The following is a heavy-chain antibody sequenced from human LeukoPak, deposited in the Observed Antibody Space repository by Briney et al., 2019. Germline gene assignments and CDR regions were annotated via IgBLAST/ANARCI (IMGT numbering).Heavy chain of an antibody. CDR1: GFTFSNAW. J-gene: IGHJ4*02. V-gene: IGHV3-15*01. CDR2: IKSKTDGGTT. D-gene: IGHD3-22*01. CDR3: TTDSSGYYEGYFDY. Sequence: GGSLRLSCAASGFTFSNAWMSWVRQAPGKGLEWVGRIKSKTDGGTTDYAAPVKGRFTIPRDDSKNTPYLQMNSLKTEDTAVYYCTTDSSGYYEGYFDYWGQGTLVTVSS.